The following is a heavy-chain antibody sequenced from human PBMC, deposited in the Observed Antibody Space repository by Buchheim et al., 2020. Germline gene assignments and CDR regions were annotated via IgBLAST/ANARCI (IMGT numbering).Heavy chain of an antibody. V-gene: IGHV3-13*01. Sequence: EVQLVESGGGLVQPGGSLRLSCAASGFTFSNYDMHWVRQVTGKGLEWVSVIDTTGDTYYAGSVKGRFTISRDSAKNSFYLQMNSLRAGDTAVYYCARGFYGMDVWGQGTT. CDR1: GFTFSNYD. CDR2: IDTTGDT. J-gene: IGHJ6*02. CDR3: ARGFYGMDV.